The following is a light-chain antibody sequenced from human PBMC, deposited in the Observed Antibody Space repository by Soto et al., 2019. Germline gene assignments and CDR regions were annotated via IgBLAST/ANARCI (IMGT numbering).Light chain of an antibody. CDR3: QQYNRYHLT. J-gene: IGKJ4*01. V-gene: IGKV1-5*03. CDR2: KAS. Sequence: DIQMTQSPSTLSASVGDRVTITCRAGQSISGWLAWYQQKPGKAPNLLIYKASSLKSGVPSRFSGSGSGTEYTLTISILQPDDFATYYCQQYNRYHLTFGGGTKVEI. CDR1: QSISGW.